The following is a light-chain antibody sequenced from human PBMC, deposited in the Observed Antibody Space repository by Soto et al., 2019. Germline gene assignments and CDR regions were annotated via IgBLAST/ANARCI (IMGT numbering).Light chain of an antibody. Sequence: QSALTQPASVSGSPGQSITISCSGTTSDVGIYNLVSWYQQHPGKAPNLVIYEVDKRPSGVSNRFSGSRSGNTASLTISGLQSEDEADYYCSSYAGGRWVFGGGTKLTVL. J-gene: IGLJ3*02. CDR1: TSDVGIYNL. CDR3: SSYAGGRWV. CDR2: EVD. V-gene: IGLV2-23*02.